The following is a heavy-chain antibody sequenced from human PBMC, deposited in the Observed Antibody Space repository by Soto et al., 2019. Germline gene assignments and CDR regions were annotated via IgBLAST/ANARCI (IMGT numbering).Heavy chain of an antibody. D-gene: IGHD6-6*01. CDR1: GYSFTSYW. J-gene: IGHJ6*02. CDR3: ARKKYSSSSSYYYYGMDV. V-gene: IGHV5-51*01. CDR2: IYPGDSDT. Sequence: GESLKISCKGSGYSFTSYWIGWVRQMPGKGLEWMGIIYPGDSDTRYSPSFQGQVTISADKSISTAYLQWSSLKASDTAMYYCARKKYSSSSSYYYYGMDVWGQGTTVTVSS.